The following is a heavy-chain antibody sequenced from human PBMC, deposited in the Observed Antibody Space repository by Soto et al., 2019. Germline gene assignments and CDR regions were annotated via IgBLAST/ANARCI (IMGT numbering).Heavy chain of an antibody. V-gene: IGHV4-31*03. J-gene: IGHJ6*02. CDR1: GVSITSGGYF. CDR2: ISYGGRT. D-gene: IGHD3-3*01. Sequence: PSETLSLTCTVSGVSITSGGYFWTWIRQPPGKGLEWIGYISYGGRTYYNSSLKSRLTMSVDTSENQFSLRLGSVTAADTAVYYCARGHTELLLGASEGLDVWGQGTTVTVSS. CDR3: ARGHTELLLGASEGLDV.